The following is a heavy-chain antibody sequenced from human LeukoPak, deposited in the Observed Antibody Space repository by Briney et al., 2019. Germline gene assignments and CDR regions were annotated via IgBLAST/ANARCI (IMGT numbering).Heavy chain of an antibody. CDR2: INPKNAGT. CDR3: ARAYGNYFDY. V-gene: IGHV1-2*02. J-gene: IGHJ4*02. D-gene: IGHD4-17*01. Sequence: ASVKVSCKASGYTFTGHYIHWVRQAPGQGLEWMGWINPKNAGTNYAQKFQGRVTMTRDTSTGTAYMELRSLRSDDTAVYYCARAYGNYFDYWGQGTLVTVSS. CDR1: GYTFTGHY.